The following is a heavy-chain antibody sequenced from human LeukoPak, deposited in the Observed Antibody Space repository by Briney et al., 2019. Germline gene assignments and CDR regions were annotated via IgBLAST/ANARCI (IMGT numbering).Heavy chain of an antibody. J-gene: IGHJ6*02. CDR1: GGSISSYY. D-gene: IGHD6-19*01. V-gene: IGHV4-4*07. CDR2: IYTSGST. CDR3: ARMLVGIAVAGTPYYYYGMDV. Sequence: SETLSLTCTVSGGSISSYYWSWIRQPAGKGLEWIGRIYTSGSTNYNPSLKSRVTMSVDTSKNQFSLKLSSVTAADTAVYYCARMLVGIAVAGTPYYYYGMDVWGQGTTVTVSS.